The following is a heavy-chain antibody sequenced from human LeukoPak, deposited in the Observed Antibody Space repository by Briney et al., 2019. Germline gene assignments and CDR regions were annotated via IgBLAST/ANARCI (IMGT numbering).Heavy chain of an antibody. V-gene: IGHV4-39*01. CDR2: IYYSGTI. D-gene: IGHD3-9*01. CDR1: GGSITSNSHH. CDR3: ARRGDILTDYAFDY. J-gene: IGHJ4*02. Sequence: PSETLSLTCTVSGGSITSNSHHWDWIRQAPGKGLEWIGNIYYSGTISYNPSLQSRVSISVDTSKNQFSLRLSSVTAADTAVYYCARRGDILTDYAFDYWGQGTLVTVSS.